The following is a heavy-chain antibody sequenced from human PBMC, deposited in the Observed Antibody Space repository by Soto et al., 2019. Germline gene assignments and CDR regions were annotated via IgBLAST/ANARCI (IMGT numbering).Heavy chain of an antibody. CDR3: ARGLPRRQLWSRQFCIWFDP. Sequence: SETLSLTCAVYGGSFSGYYWSWIRQPPGKGLEWIGEINHSGSTNYNPSLKSRVTISVDTSKNQFSLKLSSVTAADTAVYYCARGLPRRQLWSRQFCIWFDPGGQGTLVTVSS. CDR1: GGSFSGYY. CDR2: INHSGST. V-gene: IGHV4-34*01. D-gene: IGHD5-18*01. J-gene: IGHJ5*02.